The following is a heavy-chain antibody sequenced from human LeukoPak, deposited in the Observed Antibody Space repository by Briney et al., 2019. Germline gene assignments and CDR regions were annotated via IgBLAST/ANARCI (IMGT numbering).Heavy chain of an antibody. V-gene: IGHV4-30-2*06. Sequence: PSQTLSLTCSVSGGSISSGPYFWSWIRQSPGQGLEWIGYIWPSGSTNYNPSLKSRVTMSVDTSKNQFSLKLSSVTAADTAVYYCARGPPYYDFWSGPTLDAFDIWGQGTMVTVSS. CDR2: IWPSGST. D-gene: IGHD3-3*01. CDR3: ARGPPYYDFWSGPTLDAFDI. CDR1: GGSISSGPYF. J-gene: IGHJ3*02.